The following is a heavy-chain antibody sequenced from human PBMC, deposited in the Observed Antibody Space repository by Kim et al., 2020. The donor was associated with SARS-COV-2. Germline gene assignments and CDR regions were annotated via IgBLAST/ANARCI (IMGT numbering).Heavy chain of an antibody. V-gene: IGHV4-31*03. D-gene: IGHD3-16*01. CDR3: ARASKQWGDYFDY. J-gene: IGHJ4*02. Sequence: SETLSLTCTVSGDSISSGGYYWSWVRQHPGKGLEWIGFIYYSGSTYYNPSLKSRVTISVDTSKNQFSLKLTSVTAADTAVYYCARASKQWGDYFDYWGQGTLVTVSS. CDR1: GDSISSGGYY. CDR2: IYYSGST.